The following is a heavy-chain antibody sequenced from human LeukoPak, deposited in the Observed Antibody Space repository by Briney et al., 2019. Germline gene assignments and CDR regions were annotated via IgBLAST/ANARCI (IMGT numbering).Heavy chain of an antibody. D-gene: IGHD6-6*01. Sequence: SGGSLRLSCAASGFTFSSYGMHWVRQAPGKGLEWVAVISYDGSNKYYADSVKGRFTISRDNSKNTLYLQMNSLRAEDTAVYYCAKDFRSSSSLYWGQGTLVTVSS. J-gene: IGHJ4*02. V-gene: IGHV3-30*18. CDR1: GFTFSSYG. CDR2: ISYDGSNK. CDR3: AKDFRSSSSLY.